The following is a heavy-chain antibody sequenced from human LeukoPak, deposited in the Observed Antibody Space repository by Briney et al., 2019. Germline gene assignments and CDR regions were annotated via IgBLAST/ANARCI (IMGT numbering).Heavy chain of an antibody. J-gene: IGHJ4*02. CDR2: IYYSGST. Sequence: SEILSLTCTVSGGSISSGGYYWSWIRQHPGKGLEWIGYIYYSGSTYYNPSLKSRVTISVDTSKNQFSLKLSSVTAADTAVYYCARDLLTTLDYWGQGTLVTVSS. CDR3: ARDLLTTLDY. V-gene: IGHV4-31*03. CDR1: GGSISSGGYY. D-gene: IGHD2-15*01.